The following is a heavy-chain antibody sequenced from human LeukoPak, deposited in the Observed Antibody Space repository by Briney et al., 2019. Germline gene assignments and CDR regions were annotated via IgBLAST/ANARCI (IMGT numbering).Heavy chain of an antibody. V-gene: IGHV3-23*01. D-gene: IGHD3-10*01. CDR1: GFTFSSYA. CDR2: ISGSGGST. J-gene: IGHJ5*02. CDR3: AKEFKVNYYGSGSPMNNWFDP. Sequence: PGGSLRLSCATSGFTFSSYAMSWVRQAPGKGLEWVSAISGSGGSTYYADSVKGRFTISRDNSKNTLYLQMNSLRAEDTAVYYCAKEFKVNYYGSGSPMNNWFDPWGQGTLVTVSS.